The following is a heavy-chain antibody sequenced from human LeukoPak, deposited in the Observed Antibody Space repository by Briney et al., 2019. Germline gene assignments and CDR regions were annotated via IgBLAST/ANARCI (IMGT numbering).Heavy chain of an antibody. V-gene: IGHV3-30*02. Sequence: GGSLRLSCAASGFTFSSYGMHWVRQAPDKGLEWVAFIRYDTSNKYYGDPVKGRFTISRDNSKNTLYLQMNSLRAEDTAVYYCAKDPRVYSSGWYYFDYWGQGTLVTVSS. CDR2: IRYDTSNK. J-gene: IGHJ4*02. CDR3: AKDPRVYSSGWYYFDY. CDR1: GFTFSSYG. D-gene: IGHD6-19*01.